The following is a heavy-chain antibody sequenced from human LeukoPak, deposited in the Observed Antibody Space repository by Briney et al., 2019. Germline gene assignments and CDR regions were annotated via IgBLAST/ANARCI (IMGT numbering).Heavy chain of an antibody. Sequence: GASVKVSCKPSAYSFTSYGMSWVRQAPGQGLEWMGWISSYNGNTKYAQKFQGRVTMTTDTSTSTAYMELRSLTSDDTAVYYCARGTISGADYYYMDVWGKGTTVTVSS. J-gene: IGHJ6*03. CDR1: AYSFTSYG. CDR3: ARGTISGADYYYMDV. V-gene: IGHV1-18*01. CDR2: ISSYNGNT. D-gene: IGHD1-1*01.